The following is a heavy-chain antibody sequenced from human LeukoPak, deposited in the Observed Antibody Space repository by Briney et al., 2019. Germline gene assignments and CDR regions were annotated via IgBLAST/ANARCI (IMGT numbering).Heavy chain of an antibody. CDR3: AKDRRTYYDILTGYTPLGY. Sequence: GRSLRLSCAASGFTFSSYAMSWVRQAPGKGLEWVSAISGSGGSTYYADSVKGRFTISRDNSKNTLYLQMNSLRAEDTAVYYCAKDRRTYYDILTGYTPLGYWGQGTLVTVPS. D-gene: IGHD3-9*01. CDR2: ISGSGGST. V-gene: IGHV3-23*01. J-gene: IGHJ4*02. CDR1: GFTFSSYA.